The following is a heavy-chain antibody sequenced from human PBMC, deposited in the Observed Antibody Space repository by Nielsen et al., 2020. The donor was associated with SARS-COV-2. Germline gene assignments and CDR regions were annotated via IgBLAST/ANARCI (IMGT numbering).Heavy chain of an antibody. V-gene: IGHV1-3*01. Sequence: ASVKVSCKASGYTFTSYAMHWVRQAPGQGLEWMGWINAGNGNTKYSQKFQGRVTITRDTSASTAYMELSSLRSEDTAVYYCAREETSSGSNYYYYYMDVWGKGTTVTVSS. CDR1: GYTFTSYA. J-gene: IGHJ6*03. CDR3: AREETSSGSNYYYYYMDV. CDR2: INAGNGNT. D-gene: IGHD6-19*01.